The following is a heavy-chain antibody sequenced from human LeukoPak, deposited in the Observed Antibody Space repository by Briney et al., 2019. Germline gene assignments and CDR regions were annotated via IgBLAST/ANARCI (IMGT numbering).Heavy chain of an antibody. V-gene: IGHV4-59*01. D-gene: IGHD3-22*01. J-gene: IGHJ3*02. CDR3: ARAGYYDSSGYYLDAFDI. CDR1: GGSISSYY. Sequence: SETLSLTCTVSGGSISSYYWSWIRQPPGKGLEWMGYIYYSGNTNHNPSLKSRVTISVDTSKNQFSLKLSSVTAADTAVYYCARAGYYDSSGYYLDAFDIWGQGTMVTVSS. CDR2: IYYSGNT.